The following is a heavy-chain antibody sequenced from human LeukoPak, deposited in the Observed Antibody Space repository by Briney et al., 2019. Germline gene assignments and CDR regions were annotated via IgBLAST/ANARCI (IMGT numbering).Heavy chain of an antibody. CDR1: GYSFSCFW. V-gene: IGHV5-51*01. CDR2: SYPGGSET. Sequence: GESLKISCQGLGYSFSCFWNAWVRQTPGKGLEWFGISYPGGSETRYDPSSQGQVTISADSSTSTAYLQWSSLRASDTAMYYCARGSRDGYNQNFDHWGQGTLVTVSS. CDR3: ARGSRDGYNQNFDH. D-gene: IGHD5-24*01. J-gene: IGHJ4*02.